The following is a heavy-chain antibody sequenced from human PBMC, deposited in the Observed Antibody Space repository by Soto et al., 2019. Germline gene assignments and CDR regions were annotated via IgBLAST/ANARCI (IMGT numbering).Heavy chain of an antibody. V-gene: IGHV1-3*01. D-gene: IGHD2-2*01. CDR1: GYTFTSYA. CDR3: ARGRYCSSTSCSFYNWLDP. CDR2: INAGNGNT. Sequence: GASVKVSCKASGYTFTSYAMHWVRQAPGQRLEWMGWINAGNGNTKYSQKFQGRVTITRDTSASTAYMELSSLRSEDTAVYYCARGRYCSSTSCSFYNWLDPCGQGTMVTVYS. J-gene: IGHJ5*02.